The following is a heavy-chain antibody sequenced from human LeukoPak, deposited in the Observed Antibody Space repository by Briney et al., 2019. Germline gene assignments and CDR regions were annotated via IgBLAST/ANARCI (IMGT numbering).Heavy chain of an antibody. CDR3: ARNVPDSSGYYDSAYYYYMYV. CDR2: ISSSGSTI. Sequence: GGSLRLSCAASGFTFSDYYMSWIRQAPGKGLEWVSYISSSGSTIYYADSVKGRFTISRDNAKNSLYLQMNSLRAEDTAVLYCARNVPDSSGYYDSAYYYYMYVWGKATTVTISS. V-gene: IGHV3-11*01. J-gene: IGHJ6*03. CDR1: GFTFSDYY. D-gene: IGHD3-22*01.